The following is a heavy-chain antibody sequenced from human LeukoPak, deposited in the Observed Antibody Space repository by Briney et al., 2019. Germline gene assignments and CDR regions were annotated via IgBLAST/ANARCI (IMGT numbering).Heavy chain of an antibody. CDR2: IHPHGIF. CDR1: GGSCDDYY. J-gene: IGHJ4*02. Sequence: SETLSLTCAVYGGSCDDYYGSWIRQPPGKGLEWIGEIHPHGIFYYNSSLTSRVTISIDTSKSQFSLRLTSVTAADTAFYYCARGRDRSKAGDHWGQGSLVTVSS. D-gene: IGHD5-24*01. V-gene: IGHV4-34*01. CDR3: ARGRDRSKAGDH.